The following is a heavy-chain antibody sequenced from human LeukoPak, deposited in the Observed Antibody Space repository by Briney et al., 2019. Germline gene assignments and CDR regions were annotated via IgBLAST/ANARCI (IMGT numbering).Heavy chain of an antibody. Sequence: GGSLRLSCAASGFTFSSYAMSWVRQAPGKGLEWVSVIYSGGGTYYADSVKGRFTISRDNSKNTVYLQMNSLRAEDTAVYYRARELYGSGSYYHGYWGQGTLVTVSS. CDR1: GFTFSSYA. V-gene: IGHV3-53*01. D-gene: IGHD3-10*01. CDR2: IYSGGGT. CDR3: ARELYGSGSYYHGY. J-gene: IGHJ4*02.